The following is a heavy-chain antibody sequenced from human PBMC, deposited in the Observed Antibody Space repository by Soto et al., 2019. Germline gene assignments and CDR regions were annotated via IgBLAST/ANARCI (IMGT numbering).Heavy chain of an antibody. CDR3: ARDGSSSYGYPYYYGMDV. CDR1: GYTFTGYY. Sequence: EASVKVSCKASGYTFTGYYMHWVRQAPGQGLEWMGWINPNSGGTNYAQKFQGRVTMTRDTSISTAYMELSRLRSDDTAVYYCARDGSSSYGYPYYYGMDVWGQGTTVTVSS. J-gene: IGHJ6*02. V-gene: IGHV1-2*02. D-gene: IGHD5-18*01. CDR2: INPNSGGT.